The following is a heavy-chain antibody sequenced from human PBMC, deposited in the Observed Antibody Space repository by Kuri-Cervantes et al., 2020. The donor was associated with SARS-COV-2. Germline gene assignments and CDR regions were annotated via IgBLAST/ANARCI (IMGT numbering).Heavy chain of an antibody. CDR2: IYTSGST. CDR1: GGSISSHY. V-gene: IGHV4-4*07. J-gene: IGHJ4*02. Sequence: SETLSLTCTVSGGSISSHYWSWIRQPAGKGLEWIGRIYTSGSTNYNPSLKSRVTMSVDTSKNQFSLKLSSVTAADTAVYYCARAQDYYDSSGSITLFDYWGQGTLVTVSS. CDR3: ARAQDYYDSSGSITLFDY. D-gene: IGHD3-22*01.